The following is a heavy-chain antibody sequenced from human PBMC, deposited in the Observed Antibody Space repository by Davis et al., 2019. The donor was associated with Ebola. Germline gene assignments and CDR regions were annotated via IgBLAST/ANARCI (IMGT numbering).Heavy chain of an antibody. D-gene: IGHD5-12*01. CDR3: ARALVATISGWYFDL. J-gene: IGHJ2*01. CDR2: ISYDGSNK. V-gene: IGHV3-30*03. Sequence: GESLKISCAASGFTFSSYGMHWVRQAPGKGLEWVAVISYDGSNKYYADSVKGRFTISRDNSKNTLYLQMNSLRAEDTAVYYCARALVATISGWYFDLWGRGTLVTVSS. CDR1: GFTFSSYG.